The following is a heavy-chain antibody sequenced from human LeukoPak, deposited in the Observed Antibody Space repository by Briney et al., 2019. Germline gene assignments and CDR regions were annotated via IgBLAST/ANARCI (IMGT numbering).Heavy chain of an antibody. V-gene: IGHV4-61*02. D-gene: IGHD2-15*01. Sequence: SETLSLTCTVSGGSISSGSYYWSWIRQPAGKGLEWIGRIYTSGSTNYNPSLKSRVTISVDTSKNQFSLKLSSVTAADTAVYYCARDRIIRYCSGGSCYTHYYMDVWGKGTTVTVSS. CDR1: GGSISSGSYY. CDR3: ARDRIIRYCSGGSCYTHYYMDV. CDR2: IYTSGST. J-gene: IGHJ6*03.